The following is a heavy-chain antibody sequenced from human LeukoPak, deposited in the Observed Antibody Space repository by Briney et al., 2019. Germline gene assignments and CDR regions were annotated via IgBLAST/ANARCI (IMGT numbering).Heavy chain of an antibody. J-gene: IGHJ4*02. CDR3: ARIRGYSFGTYLDY. V-gene: IGHV4-38-2*01. CDR1: GYSISSGYY. Sequence: SETLSLTXAVSGYSISSGYYWGWIREPPGKGREWVGSIYHSGRTYYNPSLKSRVTMSVDTSKNQFSLKLSSVTAADTAMYYCARIRGYSFGTYLDYWGQGTLVTVSS. D-gene: IGHD5-18*01. CDR2: IYHSGRT.